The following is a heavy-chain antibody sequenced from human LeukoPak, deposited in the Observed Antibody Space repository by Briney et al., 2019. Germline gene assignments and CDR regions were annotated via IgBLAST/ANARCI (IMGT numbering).Heavy chain of an antibody. Sequence: SETLSLTCGVYGGSFSGYYWSWIRQPPGKGLEWIGEINQSGGTNYNPSLKNRVTISVDRSKNHFSLRLSSVTAADTAVYYCARRSSGWLDYWGQGILVTVSS. J-gene: IGHJ4*02. D-gene: IGHD6-19*01. CDR3: ARRSSGWLDY. CDR1: GGSFSGYY. CDR2: INQSGGT. V-gene: IGHV4-34*01.